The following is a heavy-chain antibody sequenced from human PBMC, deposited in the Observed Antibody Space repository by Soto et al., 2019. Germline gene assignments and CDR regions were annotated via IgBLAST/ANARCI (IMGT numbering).Heavy chain of an antibody. V-gene: IGHV1-18*01. CDR3: ARDGGYYDILTGSRNWFDP. CDR2: ISAYNGNT. J-gene: IGHJ5*02. CDR1: GYTFTSYG. D-gene: IGHD3-9*01. Sequence: ASVKVSCKASGYTFTSYGISWVRQAPGQGLEWMGWISAYNGNTNYAQKLQGRVTMTTDTSTSTAYMELRSLRSDDTDVYYCARDGGYYDILTGSRNWFDPWGQGTLVTVSS.